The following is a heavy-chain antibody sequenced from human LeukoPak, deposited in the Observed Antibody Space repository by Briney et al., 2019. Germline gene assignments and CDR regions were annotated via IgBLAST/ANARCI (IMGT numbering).Heavy chain of an antibody. CDR2: IYHSGST. V-gene: IGHV4-30-2*01. D-gene: IGHD3-3*01. CDR3: ARGGWIFGAFDV. Sequence: SETQSLTCTVSGGSISSGGYYWSWIRQPPGKGLEWIGYIYHSGSTYYNPSLKSRVTISVDRSKNQFSLKLSSVTAADTAVYYCARGGWIFGAFDVWGQGTMVTVSS. CDR1: GGSISSGGYY. J-gene: IGHJ3*01.